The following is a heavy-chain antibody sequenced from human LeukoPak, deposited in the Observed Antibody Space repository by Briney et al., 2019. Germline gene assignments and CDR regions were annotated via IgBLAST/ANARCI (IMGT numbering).Heavy chain of an antibody. Sequence: ASVKVSCKTSGYRFITFGINWVRQAPGQGLEWMGWINPNSGGTKYAQKFQGRVTMTRDTSISTADMELSRLTSDDTAVYYCARSICTNTSCPLGFWGQGTLVTVSS. CDR2: INPNSGGT. CDR1: GYRFITFG. V-gene: IGHV1-2*02. J-gene: IGHJ4*02. CDR3: ARSICTNTSCPLGF. D-gene: IGHD2-2*01.